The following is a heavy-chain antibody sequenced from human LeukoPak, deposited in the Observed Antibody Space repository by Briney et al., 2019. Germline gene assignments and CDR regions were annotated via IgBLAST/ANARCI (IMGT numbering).Heavy chain of an antibody. Sequence: GASVKVSCKASGYTFTSYGISWVRQAPGQGLEWMGWISAYNGNTNYAQKLQGRVTMTTDTSTSTAYMELRSLRSDDTAVYYCARAYGPPDNLPYYLDYWGQGTLVTVSS. CDR2: ISAYNGNT. CDR3: ARAYGPPDNLPYYLDY. V-gene: IGHV1-18*01. CDR1: GYTFTSYG. J-gene: IGHJ4*02. D-gene: IGHD4-17*01.